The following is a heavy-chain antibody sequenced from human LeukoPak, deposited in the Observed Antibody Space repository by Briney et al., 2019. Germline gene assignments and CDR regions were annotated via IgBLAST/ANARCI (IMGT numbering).Heavy chain of an antibody. J-gene: IGHJ5*02. Sequence: SQTLSLTCTVSGGPISSGDYYWSWIRQPPGKGLEWIGYIYYSGCTYYNPSLKSRVTISVDTSKNQFSLKLSSVTAADTAVYYCARVEYYYDSSGGFDPWGQGTLVTVSS. V-gene: IGHV4-30-4*01. CDR1: GGPISSGDYY. D-gene: IGHD3-22*01. CDR3: ARVEYYYDSSGGFDP. CDR2: IYYSGCT.